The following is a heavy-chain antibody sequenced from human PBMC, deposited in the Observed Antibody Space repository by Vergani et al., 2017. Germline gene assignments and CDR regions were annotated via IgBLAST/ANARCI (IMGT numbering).Heavy chain of an antibody. J-gene: IGHJ4*02. Sequence: EVQLVESGGGLVQPGRSLRLSCAASGFTFDDYAMHWVRQAPGKGLEWVPGISWNSGSTYYADSVKGRFTISRDNSKNTLYLQMNSLRAEDTAVYYCAKGRGVVVPAADDYWGQGTLVTVSS. CDR3: AKGRGVVVPAADDY. CDR2: ISWNSGST. D-gene: IGHD2-2*01. V-gene: IGHV3-9*01. CDR1: GFTFDDYA.